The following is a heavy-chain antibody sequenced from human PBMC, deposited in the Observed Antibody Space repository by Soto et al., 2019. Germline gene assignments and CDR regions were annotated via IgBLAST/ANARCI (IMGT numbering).Heavy chain of an antibody. V-gene: IGHV3-23*01. J-gene: IGHJ5*02. CDR1: GFTFSSYA. CDR2: ISGSGGST. Sequence: GVSLRLSFASSGFTFSSYAMSWVRQAPGKGLEWVSAISGSGGSTYYADSVKGRFTISRDNSKNTLYLQMNSLRAEDTAVYYCAKEDDFWSGSPIDPWGQGTLVTVSS. CDR3: AKEDDFWSGSPIDP. D-gene: IGHD3-3*01.